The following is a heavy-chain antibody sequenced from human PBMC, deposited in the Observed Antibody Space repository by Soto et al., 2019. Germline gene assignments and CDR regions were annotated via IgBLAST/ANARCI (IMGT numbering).Heavy chain of an antibody. CDR2: IYYSGST. D-gene: IGHD6-13*01. J-gene: IGHJ4*02. V-gene: IGHV4-59*08. CDR1: GGSISSYY. CDR3: ARLIVAAAGIFYFDY. Sequence: SETLSLTCTVSGGSISSYYWSWIRQPPGKGLEWIGYIYYSGSTNYNPSLKSRVTISVDTSKNQFSLKLSSVTAADTAVYYCARLIVAAAGIFYFDYWGQGTLVTVSS.